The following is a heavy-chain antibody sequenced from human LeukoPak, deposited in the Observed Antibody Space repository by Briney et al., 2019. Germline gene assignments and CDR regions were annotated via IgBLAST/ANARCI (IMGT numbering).Heavy chain of an antibody. J-gene: IGHJ4*02. Sequence: SVKVSCKASGDTFSNYGLSWVRQAPGQGLEWMGRIMPISGVANYAQKFQDRVTINTDESTSTVYMELNSLRSEDTAVYYCARDLYYYDSGGPDYWGQGTLVSVSS. D-gene: IGHD3-22*01. CDR3: ARDLYYYDSGGPDY. CDR2: IMPISGVA. CDR1: GDTFSNYG. V-gene: IGHV1-69*05.